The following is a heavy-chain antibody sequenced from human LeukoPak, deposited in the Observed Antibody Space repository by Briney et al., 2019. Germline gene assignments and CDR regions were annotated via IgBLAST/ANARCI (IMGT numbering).Heavy chain of an antibody. Sequence: SETLSLTCAVYGGSFSGYYWSWIRQPPGKGLEWIWEINHSGSTNYNPSLKRRCTISVDTSKNQFSPKLSSVTAADTAVYYCARDGPYSSSGHFDYWGQGTLVTVSS. CDR2: INHSGST. V-gene: IGHV4-34*01. CDR3: ARDGPYSSSGHFDY. CDR1: GGSFSGYY. J-gene: IGHJ4*02. D-gene: IGHD6-6*01.